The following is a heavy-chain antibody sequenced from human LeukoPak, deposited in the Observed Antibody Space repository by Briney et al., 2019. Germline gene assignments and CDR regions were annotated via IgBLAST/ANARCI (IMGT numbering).Heavy chain of an antibody. CDR3: AKNHTSSGHMDV. CDR1: GLTFSNNA. V-gene: IGHV3-30*02. D-gene: IGHD6-25*01. Sequence: GGSLRLSCAASGLTFSNNAMHWVRQAPGKGLDWVAFIWHDGSKKYYADSVKGRFTISRDQSKNTLYLQMNSLRPEDTAVYYCAKNHTSSGHMDVWGKGTTVTVSS. CDR2: IWHDGSKK. J-gene: IGHJ6*03.